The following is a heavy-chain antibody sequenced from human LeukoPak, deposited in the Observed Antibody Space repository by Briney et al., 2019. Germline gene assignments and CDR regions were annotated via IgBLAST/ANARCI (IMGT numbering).Heavy chain of an antibody. D-gene: IGHD6-19*01. CDR2: IYYSGST. CDR1: RGSISSTTYY. CDR3: ARVEYSSGWSAAYYFDY. V-gene: IGHV4-39*07. Sequence: SETLSLTCTVSRGSISSTTYYWGWLRQPPGKGLEWIGSIYYSGSTYYNPSLKSRVTISVDTSKNQFSLKLSSVTAADTAVYYCARVEYSSGWSAAYYFDYWGQGTLVTVSS. J-gene: IGHJ4*02.